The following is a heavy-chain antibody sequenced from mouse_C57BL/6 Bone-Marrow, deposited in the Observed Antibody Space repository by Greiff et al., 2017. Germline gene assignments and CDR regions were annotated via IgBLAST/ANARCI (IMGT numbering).Heavy chain of an antibody. Sequence: EVKLVESGAELVRPGSSVKMSCKTSGYTFTSYGINWVKQRPGQGLEWIGYIYIGNGYTEYNEKFKGKATLTSDTSSSTAYMQLSSLTSEDSAIYFCARWDYYGSSWYFDVWGTGTTVTVSS. CDR3: ARWDYYGSSWYFDV. J-gene: IGHJ1*03. D-gene: IGHD1-1*01. CDR2: IYIGNGYT. V-gene: IGHV1-58*01. CDR1: GYTFTSYG.